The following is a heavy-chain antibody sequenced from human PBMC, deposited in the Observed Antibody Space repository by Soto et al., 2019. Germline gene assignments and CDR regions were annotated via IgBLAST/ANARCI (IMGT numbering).Heavy chain of an antibody. CDR2: ISGSGGST. CDR3: AKAMPLAAFAFDI. CDR1: GFTFSSYA. D-gene: IGHD2-2*01. V-gene: IGHV3-23*01. Sequence: GRSLRLSCASSGFTFSSYAMSLVRHAPGKGLEWVSAISGSGGSTYYAESVKGRFTISRENSKNRLYLQMNSLRADETYVYYCAKAMPLAAFAFDIWGQGTMVTVS. J-gene: IGHJ3*02.